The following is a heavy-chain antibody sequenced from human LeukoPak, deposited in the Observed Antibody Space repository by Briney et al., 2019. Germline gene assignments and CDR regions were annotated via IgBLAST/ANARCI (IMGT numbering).Heavy chain of an antibody. CDR2: INPSGGST. Sequence: AASVKVSCKASGYTFTSYYMHWVRQAPGQGLEWMGIINPSGGSTSYAQKFLGRVTMTRDTSTSTVYMELSSLRSEDTAVYYCARESPVGGSYEQLNWFDPWGQGTLVTVSS. CDR1: GYTFTSYY. CDR3: ARESPVGGSYEQLNWFDP. V-gene: IGHV1-46*01. D-gene: IGHD1-26*01. J-gene: IGHJ5*02.